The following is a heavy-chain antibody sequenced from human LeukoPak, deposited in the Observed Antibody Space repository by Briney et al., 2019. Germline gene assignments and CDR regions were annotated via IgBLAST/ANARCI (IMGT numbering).Heavy chain of an antibody. D-gene: IGHD4-17*01. CDR2: MYYSGST. J-gene: IGHJ4*02. V-gene: IGHV4-59*01. Sequence: SETLSLTCTVSGGSISRYYWSWIRQPPGKGLEWIGYMYYSGSTNYNPSLKSRATISVDTSKNQFSMKLSSVTAADTAVYYCAGGDYGAPIDYWGQGTLVIVAS. CDR3: AGGDYGAPIDY. CDR1: GGSISRYY.